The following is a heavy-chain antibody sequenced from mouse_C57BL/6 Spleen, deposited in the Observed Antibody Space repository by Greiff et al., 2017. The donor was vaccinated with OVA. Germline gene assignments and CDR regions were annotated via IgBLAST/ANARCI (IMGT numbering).Heavy chain of an antibody. CDR1: GYTFTSYW. D-gene: IGHD1-1*01. CDR3: TRILTTVVATRAMDY. CDR2: IYPGNSDT. Sequence: VHVKQSGTVLARPGASVKMSCKTSGYTFTSYWMHWVKQRPGQGLEWIGDIYPGNSDTSYNQKFKGKAKMTAAKYASTAYMELSSLTNEDSSDYYCTRILTTVVATRAMDYWGQGTSVTVSS. J-gene: IGHJ4*01. V-gene: IGHV1-5*01.